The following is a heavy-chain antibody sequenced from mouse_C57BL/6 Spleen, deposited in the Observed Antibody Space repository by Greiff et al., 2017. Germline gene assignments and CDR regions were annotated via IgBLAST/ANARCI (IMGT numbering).Heavy chain of an antibody. CDR3: ARADYYGSSLDWYFDV. V-gene: IGHV5-16*01. CDR1: GFTFSDYY. J-gene: IGHJ1*03. Sequence: EVKVVESEGGLVQPGSSMKLSCTASGFTFSDYYMAWVRQVPEKGLEWVANINYDGSSTYYLDSLKSRFIISRDNAKNILYLQMSSLKSEDTATYYCARADYYGSSLDWYFDVWGTGTTVTVSS. D-gene: IGHD1-1*01. CDR2: INYDGSST.